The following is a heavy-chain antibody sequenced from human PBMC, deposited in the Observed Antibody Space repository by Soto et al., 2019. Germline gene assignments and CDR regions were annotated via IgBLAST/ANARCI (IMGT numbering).Heavy chain of an antibody. CDR1: GGSIRSYY. CDR2: IYYSGST. CDR3: ARRYGPGFDY. D-gene: IGHD4-17*01. Sequence: SETLSLTCTVSGGSIRSYYWSWIRQPPGKGLEWIGYIYYSGSTTYNPSLKSRVTISVDTSKNQFSLELSSVTAADTAVYYCARRYGPGFDYWGQGTLVTVSS. V-gene: IGHV4-59*08. J-gene: IGHJ4*02.